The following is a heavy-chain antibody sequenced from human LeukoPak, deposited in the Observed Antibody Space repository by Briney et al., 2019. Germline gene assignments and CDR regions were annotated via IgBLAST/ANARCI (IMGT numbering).Heavy chain of an antibody. CDR1: GFTFDDYA. J-gene: IGHJ2*01. V-gene: IGHV3-9*01. D-gene: IGHD3-9*01. Sequence: GGSLRLSCAASGFTFDDYAMHWVRQAPGKGLEWVSSISWNSGSKGYADSVKGRFTISRDSAKNSLFLQMNSLRVEDTAVYFCVRYFTRNSWYFDLWGRGTLVTVSS. CDR3: VRYFTRNSWYFDL. CDR2: ISWNSGSK.